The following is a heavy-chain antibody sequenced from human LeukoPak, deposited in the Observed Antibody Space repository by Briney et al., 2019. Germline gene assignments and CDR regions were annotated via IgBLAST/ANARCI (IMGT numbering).Heavy chain of an antibody. V-gene: IGHV3-21*01. Sequence: GGSLRLSCAASGFTFSSYNMNWVRQAPGKGLEWVSSISSSNSYIYYADSVKGRFTISRDNAKNSLYLQMNSLRAEDTAVYYCASDSGGEREWADAFDIWGQGTMVTVSS. CDR3: ASDSGGEREWADAFDI. CDR1: GFTFSSYN. J-gene: IGHJ3*02. CDR2: ISSSNSYI. D-gene: IGHD2-15*01.